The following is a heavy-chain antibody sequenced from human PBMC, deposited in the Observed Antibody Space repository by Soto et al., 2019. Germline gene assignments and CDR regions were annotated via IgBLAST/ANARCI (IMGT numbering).Heavy chain of an antibody. CDR2: IYYSGST. D-gene: IGHD5-12*01. Sequence: QVQLQESGPGLVKPSQTLSLTCTVSGGSISSGGYYWSWIRQHPGKGLEWIGYIYYSGSTYYNPSLKSRVTISVDTSKNQFSLKLSSVTASDTAVYYCARGEWTVGATMGGFDYWGQGTLVTVSS. CDR1: GGSISSGGYY. J-gene: IGHJ4*02. V-gene: IGHV4-31*03. CDR3: ARGEWTVGATMGGFDY.